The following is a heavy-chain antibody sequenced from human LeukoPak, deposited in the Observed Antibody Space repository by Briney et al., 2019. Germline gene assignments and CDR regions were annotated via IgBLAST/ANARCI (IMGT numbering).Heavy chain of an antibody. CDR2: IRQDESER. Sequence: GGSLRLSCAASGFTFSSYGMHWVRQAPGKGPEWVANIRQDESERYTVDSVKGRFTISRDNAKNSLYLQMNSLRAEDTAVYYCASATSGYSYGYSRDWFDPWGQGTLVTVSS. V-gene: IGHV3-7*01. CDR3: ASATSGYSYGYSRDWFDP. J-gene: IGHJ5*02. D-gene: IGHD5-18*01. CDR1: GFTFSSYG.